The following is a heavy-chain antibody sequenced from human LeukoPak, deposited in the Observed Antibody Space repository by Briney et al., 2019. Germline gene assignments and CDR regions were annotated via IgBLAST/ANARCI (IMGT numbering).Heavy chain of an antibody. V-gene: IGHV4-34*01. CDR3: ARVSKGSGAAGIGY. CDR1: GGSFSGYY. CDR2: INHSGST. J-gene: IGHJ4*02. Sequence: SETLSLTCAVYGGSFSGYYWSWIRQPPWKGLEWIGEINHSGSTNYNPSLKSRVTISVDTSKNQFSLKLSSVTAADTAVYYCARVSKGSGAAGIGYWGQGTLVTVSS. D-gene: IGHD6-13*01.